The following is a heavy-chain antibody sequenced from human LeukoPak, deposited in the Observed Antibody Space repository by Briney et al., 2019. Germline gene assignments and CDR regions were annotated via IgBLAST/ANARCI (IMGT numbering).Heavy chain of an antibody. J-gene: IGHJ4*02. CDR1: GYTFTGYY. CDR3: ARGGAGSGYGFDY. CDR2: INPNTGGK. D-gene: IGHD5-12*01. V-gene: IGHV1-2*02. Sequence: ASVKVSCKASGYTFTGYYMHWVRQAPGQGLEWMGCINPNTGGKNYVQKFQGRVTMTRDTSINTAYMELSRLRSDDTAVYYCARGGAGSGYGFDYWGQGTLVTASS.